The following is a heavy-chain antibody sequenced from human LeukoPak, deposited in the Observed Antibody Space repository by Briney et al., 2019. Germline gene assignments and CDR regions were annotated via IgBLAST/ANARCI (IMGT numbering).Heavy chain of an antibody. CDR3: ARGGVATGGYYYGMDV. Sequence: GGSLRLSCAASGFTFSTYAMYWVRQAPGKGLEWVAIIWYDGTNIQYADSVKGRFTISRDNSKNTLYLQMNSLRTEDTAVYYCARGGVATGGYYYGMDVWGQGTTVTVSS. CDR1: GFTFSTYA. V-gene: IGHV3-33*01. D-gene: IGHD5-12*01. J-gene: IGHJ6*02. CDR2: IWYDGTNI.